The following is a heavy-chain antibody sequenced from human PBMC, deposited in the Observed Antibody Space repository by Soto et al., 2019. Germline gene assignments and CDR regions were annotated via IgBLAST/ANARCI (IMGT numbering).Heavy chain of an antibody. V-gene: IGHV1-2*02. Sequence: GASVKVSCKASGYTFSDYYIHWVQQAPGQGLEWMGWINPNSGGTKYAPKFQGGVTMTRDTSITTAYMELSRLRSGDTAVYYCAREPATAKPEGVDFWGQGTLVTVSS. CDR2: INPNSGGT. CDR1: GYTFSDYY. D-gene: IGHD1-1*01. CDR3: AREPATAKPEGVDF. J-gene: IGHJ4*02.